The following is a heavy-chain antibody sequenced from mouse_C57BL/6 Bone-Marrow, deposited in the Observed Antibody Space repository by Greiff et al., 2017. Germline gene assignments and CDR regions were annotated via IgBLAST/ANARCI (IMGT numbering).Heavy chain of an antibody. Sequence: VQLQQSGAELVRPGTSVKVSCTASGFAFTNYLIVWVKQRPGPGLEWIGVISPGSGGTNYNDKFKGKVTLTANKASTTAYMQLSSLTSEDSAVFVCARAECDDYCAMDYWGQGTSVTVSS. D-gene: IGHD6-1*01. V-gene: IGHV1-54*01. CDR3: ARAECDDYCAMDY. CDR2: ISPGSGGT. CDR1: GFAFTNYL. J-gene: IGHJ4*01.